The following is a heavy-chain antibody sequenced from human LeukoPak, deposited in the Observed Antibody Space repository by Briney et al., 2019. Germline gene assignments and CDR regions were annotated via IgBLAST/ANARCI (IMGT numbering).Heavy chain of an antibody. CDR3: ASVNNGQLLYRFFDV. Sequence: SETLSLTCTVSRGSFRSHYWSWMRQPPGKALEWMGSFHYSGTTKSNPSLKSRVTMSIDTSNTQITLRLTSVTAADTAVYYCASVNNGQLLYRFFDVWGRGTLVTVSS. D-gene: IGHD2-8*01. J-gene: IGHJ2*01. V-gene: IGHV4-59*11. CDR2: FHYSGTT. CDR1: RGSFRSHY.